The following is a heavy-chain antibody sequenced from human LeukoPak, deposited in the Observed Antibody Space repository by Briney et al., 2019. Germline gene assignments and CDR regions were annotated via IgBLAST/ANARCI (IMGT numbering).Heavy chain of an antibody. V-gene: IGHV4-39*01. CDR1: GGSVGSSAFY. Sequence: SETLSLTCTVSGGSVGSSAFYRGWIRQPPGKGLEWIGSIHYTGNTYYNSSPRNRVTISVDASRNKFSLRLTSVTAADTAVYYCARHSSRLRHFDSWGQGTLVTVSS. CDR3: ARHSSRLRHFDS. J-gene: IGHJ4*02. CDR2: IHYTGNT. D-gene: IGHD2-15*01.